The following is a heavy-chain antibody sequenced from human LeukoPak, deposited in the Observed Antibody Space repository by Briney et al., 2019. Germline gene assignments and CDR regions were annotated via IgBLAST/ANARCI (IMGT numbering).Heavy chain of an antibody. CDR2: IYHRGNI. CDR1: GGSISTYY. D-gene: IGHD3-3*02. Sequence: SETLSLTCTVSGGSISTYYWNWIRQPPGKGLEWLGEIYHRGNIDYNPSFKSRITISIDKSKNQFSLKLSSVTAADTAVYYCARDRVASPWYYFDSWGQGTLVTVSS. CDR3: ARDRVASPWYYFDS. J-gene: IGHJ4*02. V-gene: IGHV4-59*12.